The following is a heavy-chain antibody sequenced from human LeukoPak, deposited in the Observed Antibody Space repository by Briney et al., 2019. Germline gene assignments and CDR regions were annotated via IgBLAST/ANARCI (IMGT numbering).Heavy chain of an antibody. CDR3: ARGPGWFDP. CDR2: INHSGST. J-gene: IGHJ5*02. CDR1: GGSFSGYY. V-gene: IGHV4-34*01. Sequence: PSETLSLTRAVYGGSFSGYYWSWIRQPPGKGLEWIGEINHSGSTNYNPSLKSRVTISVDTSKNQFSLKLSSVTAADTAVYYCARGPGWFDPWGQGTLVTVSS.